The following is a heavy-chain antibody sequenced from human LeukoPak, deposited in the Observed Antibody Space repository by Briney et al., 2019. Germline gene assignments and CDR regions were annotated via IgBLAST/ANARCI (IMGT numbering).Heavy chain of an antibody. Sequence: SETLSLTCTVSGGSIRSSYYYWGWNRQPPGKGLEWIGSIYDSGSTNYNPSLKSRVTISVDTSKNQFSLKLSSVTAADTAVYYCASTSSGWYGTLDYWGQGTLVTVSS. CDR3: ASTSSGWYGTLDY. CDR2: IYDSGST. J-gene: IGHJ4*02. CDR1: GGSIRSSYYY. D-gene: IGHD6-19*01. V-gene: IGHV4-39*07.